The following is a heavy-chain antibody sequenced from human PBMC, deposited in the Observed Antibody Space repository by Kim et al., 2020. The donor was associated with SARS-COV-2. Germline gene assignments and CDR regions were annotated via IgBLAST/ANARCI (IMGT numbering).Heavy chain of an antibody. V-gene: IGHV3-23*01. D-gene: IGHD6-13*01. Sequence: ESGKRRFTISRDHAKNTLYLQMNSLRAEDTAVYYCAKEVGAAAPELFDYWGQGTLVTVSS. CDR3: AKEVGAAAPELFDY. J-gene: IGHJ4*02.